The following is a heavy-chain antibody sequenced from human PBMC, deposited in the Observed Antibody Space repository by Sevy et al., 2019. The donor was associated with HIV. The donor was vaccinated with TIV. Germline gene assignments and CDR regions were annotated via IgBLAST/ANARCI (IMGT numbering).Heavy chain of an antibody. CDR3: ITDPAYRGYDEEVINYYFYGMDV. CDR2: IKSEFDGGAI. D-gene: IGHD5-12*01. V-gene: IGHV3-15*01. J-gene: IGHJ6*02. CDR1: GFTFSSAW. Sequence: GGSLRLSCTASGFTFSSAWMSWVRQAPGRGLEWVGRIKSEFDGGAIDYAAPVKGRFTISREDSRNTVYLQMNSLKTEDTAVYYCITDPAYRGYDEEVINYYFYGMDVWGQGTTVTVSS.